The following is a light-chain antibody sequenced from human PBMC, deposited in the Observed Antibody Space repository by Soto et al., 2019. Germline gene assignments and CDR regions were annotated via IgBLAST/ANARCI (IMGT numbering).Light chain of an antibody. CDR1: SSDVGGYNY. Sequence: QSALTQPASVSGSPGQSITISCTGTSSDVGGYNYVSWYQQHPGKAPKLMIYEVSNRPSGVSNRFSGSKSGNTASLTISGLPAEDEADYYCCSYTSSSTLVFGTGTKLTVL. V-gene: IGLV2-14*01. CDR3: CSYTSSSTLV. CDR2: EVS. J-gene: IGLJ1*01.